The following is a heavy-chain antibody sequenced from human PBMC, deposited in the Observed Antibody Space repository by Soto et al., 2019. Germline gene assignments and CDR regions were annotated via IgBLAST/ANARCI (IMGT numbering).Heavy chain of an antibody. J-gene: IGHJ5*02. Sequence: GGSLRLSCAASGFTFSTYDMRWVRQAPGKGLEWVSTISASGGRTYFAASVKGRFIISRDNSKNALFLLMSRLGAEETALYYCAKFHGEGTYYTLPDHWGQGTLVTVSS. V-gene: IGHV3-23*01. D-gene: IGHD3-3*01. CDR3: AKFHGEGTYYTLPDH. CDR2: ISASGGRT. CDR1: GFTFSTYD.